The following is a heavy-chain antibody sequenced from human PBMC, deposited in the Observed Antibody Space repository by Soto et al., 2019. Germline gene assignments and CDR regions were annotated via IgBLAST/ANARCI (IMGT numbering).Heavy chain of an antibody. CDR1: VGSISSYY. CDR2: IYYSGST. CDR3: ALGVLWFGGANNWFDP. D-gene: IGHD3-10*01. J-gene: IGHJ5*02. V-gene: IGHV4-59*08. Sequence: SETLSLTCTVSVGSISSYYWSWIRQPPGKGLEWIGYIYYSGSTNYNPSLKSRVTISVDTSKNQFSLKLSSVTAADTAVYYCALGVLWFGGANNWFDPWGQGTLVTVSS.